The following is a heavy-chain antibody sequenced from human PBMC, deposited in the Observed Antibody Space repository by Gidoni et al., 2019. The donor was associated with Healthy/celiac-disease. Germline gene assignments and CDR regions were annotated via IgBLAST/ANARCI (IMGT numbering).Heavy chain of an antibody. D-gene: IGHD6-13*01. V-gene: IGHV3-15*01. J-gene: IGHJ4*02. CDR2: IKSKTDGGTT. Sequence: SVGRIKSKTDGGTTDYAAPVKGRFTISRDDSKNTLYLQMNSLKTEDTAVYYCTTARYSSSWYSDYWGQGTLVTVSS. CDR3: TTARYSSSWYSDY.